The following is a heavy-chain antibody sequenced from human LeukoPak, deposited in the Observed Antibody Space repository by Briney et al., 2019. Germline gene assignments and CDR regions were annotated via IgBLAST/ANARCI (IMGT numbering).Heavy chain of an antibody. D-gene: IGHD4-17*01. CDR2: ISYDGSNK. V-gene: IGHV3-30*18. J-gene: IGHJ6*02. CDR1: GFTFSSYG. Sequence: PGGSLRLSCAASGFTFSSYGMHWVRQAPGKGLEWVAVISYDGSNKYYADSVKGRFTISRDNSKNTLYLQMNSLRAEDTAVYYCAKSENYDYGDKIPGVYGMDVWGQGTTVTVSS. CDR3: AKSENYDYGDKIPGVYGMDV.